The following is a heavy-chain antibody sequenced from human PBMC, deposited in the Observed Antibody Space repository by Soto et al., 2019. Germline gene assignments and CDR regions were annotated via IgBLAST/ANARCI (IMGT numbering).Heavy chain of an antibody. CDR2: ISYDGSNK. Sequence: QVQLVESGGGVVQPGRSLRLSCAASGFTFSTYAMNWVRQAPGKGLEWVALISYDGSNKYYADSVKGRFTISRDNSKNTLYRQMNSLRGEDTAVYYCARDGNTYYYDRQDYWGQGSLVTVSS. CDR1: GFTFSTYA. CDR3: ARDGNTYYYDRQDY. J-gene: IGHJ4*02. D-gene: IGHD3-22*01. V-gene: IGHV3-30-3*01.